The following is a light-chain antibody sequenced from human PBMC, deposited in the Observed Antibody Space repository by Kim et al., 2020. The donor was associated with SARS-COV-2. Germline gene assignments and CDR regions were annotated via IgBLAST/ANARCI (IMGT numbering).Light chain of an antibody. Sequence: QRVTISCSGSSTNIWRKYVYWYQHVPGAAPRLLINKNDQRPSGVPDRFSGSRSGTSASLAISGLRSEDEVDYYCAAWDERLRGWVFGGGTKLTVL. CDR2: KND. V-gene: IGLV1-47*01. CDR1: STNIWRKY. J-gene: IGLJ3*02. CDR3: AAWDERLRGWV.